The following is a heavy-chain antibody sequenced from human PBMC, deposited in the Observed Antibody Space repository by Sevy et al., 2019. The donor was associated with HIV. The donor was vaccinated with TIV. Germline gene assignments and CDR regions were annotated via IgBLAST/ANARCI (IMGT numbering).Heavy chain of an antibody. V-gene: IGHV3-30-3*01. CDR3: ARESGHIVVVTASRRYYGMDV. J-gene: IGHJ6*02. CDR1: GFTFSSYA. Sequence: GGSLRLSCAASGFTFSSYAMHWVRQAPGKGLEWVAVISYDGSNKYYADSVKGRFTISRDNSKNTLYLQMNSLRAEDTAVYYCARESGHIVVVTASRRYYGMDVWGQGTTVTVSS. CDR2: ISYDGSNK. D-gene: IGHD2-21*02.